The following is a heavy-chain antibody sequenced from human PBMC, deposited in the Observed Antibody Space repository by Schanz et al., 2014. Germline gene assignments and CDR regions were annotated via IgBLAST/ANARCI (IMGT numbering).Heavy chain of an antibody. CDR2: VKHKFDGGTT. CDR3: AADVRNWATHDGSDF. J-gene: IGHJ3*01. Sequence: VQLVESGGGVVQPGRSLRLSCAASGFSFSTYAMHWVRQAPGKGLEWVGRVKHKFDGGTTDYAAPVKGRFTISRDDSKNMLYLQMNSLKIEDTAVYFCAADVRNWATHDGSDFWGQGTMVTVSS. D-gene: IGHD3-16*01. V-gene: IGHV3-15*01. CDR1: GFSFSTYA.